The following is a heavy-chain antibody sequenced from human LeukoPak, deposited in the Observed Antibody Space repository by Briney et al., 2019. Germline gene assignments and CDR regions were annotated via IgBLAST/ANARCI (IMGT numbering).Heavy chain of an antibody. V-gene: IGHV3-53*01. CDR3: ARPGDY. D-gene: IGHD1-14*01. CDR1: GFTFSSYG. J-gene: IGHJ4*02. CDR2: IYSGGST. Sequence: PGRSLRLSCAAPGFTFSSYGMHWVRQAPGKGLEWVSVIYSGGSTYYADSVKGRFTISRDNSKNTLYLQMNSLRAEDTAVYYCARPGDYWGQGTLVTVSS.